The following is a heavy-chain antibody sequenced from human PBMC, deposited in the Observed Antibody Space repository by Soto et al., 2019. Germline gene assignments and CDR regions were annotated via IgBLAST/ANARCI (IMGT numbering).Heavy chain of an antibody. CDR1: GGTFSSYT. CDR3: ARASAVAVPGT. D-gene: IGHD6-19*01. V-gene: IGHV1-69*02. Sequence: QVQLVQSGPEVKNPGSAVKVSCKASGGTFSSYTITWVRQAPGQGLEWMGRIIPILDIANYAQNFQGRITITADKSSSTSYMELSSLRSDDTAVYYCARASAVAVPGTWGQGTLVTVSS. CDR2: IIPILDIA. J-gene: IGHJ4*02.